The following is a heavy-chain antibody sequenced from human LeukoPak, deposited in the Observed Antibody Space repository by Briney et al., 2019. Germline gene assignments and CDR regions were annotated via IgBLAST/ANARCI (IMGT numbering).Heavy chain of an antibody. CDR1: GGTFSSYA. Sequence: ASVKVSCKASGGTFSSYAISWVRQAPGQGLEWMGTIIPILGIANYAQKFQGRVTITADKSTSTAYMELSSLRSEDTAVYYCARCGSTSCYPYGMDVWGQGTTVTVSS. CDR2: IIPILGIA. V-gene: IGHV1-69*04. CDR3: ARCGSTSCYPYGMDV. D-gene: IGHD2-2*01. J-gene: IGHJ6*02.